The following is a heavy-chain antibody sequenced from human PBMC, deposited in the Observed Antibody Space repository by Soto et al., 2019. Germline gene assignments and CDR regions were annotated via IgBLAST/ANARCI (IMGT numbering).Heavy chain of an antibody. CDR2: ISGSGGST. CDR1: GFTFSSYA. V-gene: IGHV3-23*01. D-gene: IGHD2-15*01. Sequence: EVQLLESGGGLVQPGGSLRLSCAASGFTFSSYAMSWVRQAPGMGLEWVSAISGSGGSTYYADSVKGRFTISRDNSKNTLYLQMNSLRAEDTAVYYCAKGATSSRVVVAVMPYYYMDVWGKGTTVTVSS. J-gene: IGHJ6*03. CDR3: AKGATSSRVVVAVMPYYYMDV.